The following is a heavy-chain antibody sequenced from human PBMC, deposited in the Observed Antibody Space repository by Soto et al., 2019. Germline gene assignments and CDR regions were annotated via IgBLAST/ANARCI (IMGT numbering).Heavy chain of an antibody. CDR3: ARQGYGDYHEFVY. CDR1: GGSFSGYY. V-gene: IGHV4-34*01. J-gene: IGHJ4*02. Sequence: PSETLSLTCAVYGGSFSGYYWSWIRQPPGKGLEWIGEINHSGSTNYNPSLKSRVTISVDTSKNQFSLKLSSVTAADTAVYYCARQGYGDYHEFVYCGQGTLVTVS. CDR2: INHSGST. D-gene: IGHD4-17*01.